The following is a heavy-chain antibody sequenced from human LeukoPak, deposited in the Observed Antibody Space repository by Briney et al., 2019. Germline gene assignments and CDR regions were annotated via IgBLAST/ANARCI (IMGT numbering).Heavy chain of an antibody. V-gene: IGHV4-34*01. CDR2: INHSGST. CDR3: AGGRYSNYVDY. Sequence: PSETLSLTCAVYGGSFRGYYWSWIRQPPGKGLEWIGEINHSGSTNYNPSLKSRVTISVDTSKNQFSLKLSSVTAADTAVYYCAGGRYSNYVDYWGQGTLVTVSS. CDR1: GGSFRGYY. D-gene: IGHD4-11*01. J-gene: IGHJ4*02.